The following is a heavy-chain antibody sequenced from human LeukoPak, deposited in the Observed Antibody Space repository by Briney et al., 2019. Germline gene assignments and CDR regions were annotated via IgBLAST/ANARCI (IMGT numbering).Heavy chain of an antibody. J-gene: IGHJ2*01. D-gene: IGHD2-2*01. CDR1: GGSISSGGYF. CDR3: ARDRGRKYQLRYWYFDP. V-gene: IGHV4-31*03. Sequence: SETLSLTCTVSGGSISSGGYFWTWIRQHPRRGLEWSGDIYYTGSTYRNPSLNSGTTYYNPSLKSRATISGDTSKNQFSLKLSSVTAADTAVYYCARDRGRKYQLRYWYFDPWGRDTLVTVSS. CDR2: IYYTGSTYRNPSLNSGTT.